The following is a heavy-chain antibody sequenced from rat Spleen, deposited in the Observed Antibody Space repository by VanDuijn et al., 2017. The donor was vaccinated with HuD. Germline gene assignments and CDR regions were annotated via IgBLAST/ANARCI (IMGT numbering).Heavy chain of an antibody. CDR2: ISYDGSST. V-gene: IGHV5-7*01. CDR1: GFTFSNYD. D-gene: IGHD1-10*01. Sequence: EVQLVESGGGLVQPGRSMKLSCTASGFTFSNYDMAWVRQAPKKGLEWVATISYDGSSTNYRDSVKGRFTISRDNAKSTLYLQMDSLRHEDTATYYCARREQLGGYFDYWGQGVMVTVAS. CDR3: ARREQLGGYFDY. J-gene: IGHJ2*01.